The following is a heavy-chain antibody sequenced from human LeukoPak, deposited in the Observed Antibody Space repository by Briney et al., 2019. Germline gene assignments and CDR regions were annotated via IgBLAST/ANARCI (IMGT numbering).Heavy chain of an antibody. CDR2: IKQDGSEK. CDR3: ARALTIFGVVIYAFDI. V-gene: IGHV3-7*01. Sequence: PGGSLRLSCAASGFTFSNYWMTWVRQAPGKGLEWVANIKQDGSEKYYVDSVKGRFTISRDNAKNSLYLQMNSLRAEDTAVYYCARALTIFGVVIYAFDIWGQGTMVTVSS. D-gene: IGHD3-3*01. J-gene: IGHJ3*02. CDR1: GFTFSNYW.